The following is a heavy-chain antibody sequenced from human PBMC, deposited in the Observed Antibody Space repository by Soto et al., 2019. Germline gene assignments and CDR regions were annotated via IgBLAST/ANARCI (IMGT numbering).Heavy chain of an antibody. D-gene: IGHD4-17*01. Sequence: GGSVKVSCKASGYSFTDYYMHWIRQAPGQGLEWMGWIAPHRDGTEFAQKFQGRITLTGDTSTSTAYMELKGLTSADTAVYFCARGPYGDNAFDIWGQGTVVTVSS. CDR2: IAPHRDGT. CDR1: GYSFTDYY. CDR3: ARGPYGDNAFDI. V-gene: IGHV1-2*02. J-gene: IGHJ3*02.